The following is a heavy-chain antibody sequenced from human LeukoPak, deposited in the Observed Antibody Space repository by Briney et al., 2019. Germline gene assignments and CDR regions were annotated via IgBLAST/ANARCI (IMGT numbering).Heavy chain of an antibody. V-gene: IGHV4-39*01. CDR1: GGSISSSSYY. J-gene: IGHJ6*03. Sequence: SETLSLTCTVSGGSISSSSYYWGWIRQPPGKGLEWIGSIYYSGSTYHNPSLKSRVTISVDTSKNQFSLKLSSVTAADTAVYYCARCPPNYYMDVWGKGTTVTVSS. CDR3: ARCPPNYYMDV. CDR2: IYYSGST.